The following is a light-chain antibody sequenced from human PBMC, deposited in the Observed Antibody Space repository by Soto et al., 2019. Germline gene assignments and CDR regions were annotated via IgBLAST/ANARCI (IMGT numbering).Light chain of an antibody. J-gene: IGLJ3*02. CDR1: SSDVGGYNY. CDR2: DVS. Sequence: QSALTQPRSVSGSPGQSVTISCTVTSSDVGGYNYVSWYQQHPGKAPKLMIYDVSKRPSGVPDRFSGSKSGNTASLTISGLQAEDEADYYCCSYAGSYTGVFGGGTQLTVL. V-gene: IGLV2-11*01. CDR3: CSYAGSYTGV.